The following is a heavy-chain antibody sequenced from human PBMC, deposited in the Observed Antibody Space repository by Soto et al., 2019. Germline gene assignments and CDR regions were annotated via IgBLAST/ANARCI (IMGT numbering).Heavy chain of an antibody. CDR2: MSYDGNNK. CDR1: GFTFSTYG. D-gene: IGHD4-17*01. Sequence: QVQLVESGGGVVQPGRSLRLSCAASGFTFSTYGMHWVRQAPGKGLEWVAVMSYDGNNKYYADSVKGRFTISRDNSKNTLFLQMNSLRAADTAVYYCAKDHLPSTVTTPGYWGQGTRVTVSS. J-gene: IGHJ4*02. V-gene: IGHV3-30*18. CDR3: AKDHLPSTVTTPGY.